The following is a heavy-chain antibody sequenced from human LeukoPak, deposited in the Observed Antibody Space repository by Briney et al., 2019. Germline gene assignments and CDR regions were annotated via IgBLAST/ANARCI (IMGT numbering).Heavy chain of an antibody. D-gene: IGHD6-19*01. Sequence: SETLSLTCTVSGGSISSSSYYWGWIRQPPGKGLEWIGSIYYSGSTYYNPSLKSRVTISVDTSKNQFSLKLSSVTAADTAVYYCARWAVAGTGSIDYWGQGTLVTVSS. CDR2: IYYSGST. J-gene: IGHJ4*02. CDR3: ARWAVAGTGSIDY. V-gene: IGHV4-39*01. CDR1: GGSISSSSYY.